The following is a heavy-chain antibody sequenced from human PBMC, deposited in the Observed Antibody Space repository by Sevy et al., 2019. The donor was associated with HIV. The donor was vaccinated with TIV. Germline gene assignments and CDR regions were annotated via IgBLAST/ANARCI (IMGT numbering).Heavy chain of an antibody. CDR2: IRYDGSNK. CDR3: ASPAGYCSSTSCPLGHSPFDY. V-gene: IGHV3-30*02. CDR1: GFTFSSYG. Sequence: GGSLRLSCAASGFTFSSYGMHWVRQAPGKGLEWVAFIRYDGSNKYYADSVKGRFTISRDNSKNGLYLQMNSLRAEDTAVYYCASPAGYCSSTSCPLGHSPFDYWGQGTLVTVSS. D-gene: IGHD2-2*01. J-gene: IGHJ4*02.